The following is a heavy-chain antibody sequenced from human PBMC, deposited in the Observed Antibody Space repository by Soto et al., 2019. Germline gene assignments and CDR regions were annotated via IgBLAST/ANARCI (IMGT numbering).Heavy chain of an antibody. D-gene: IGHD6-6*01. Sequence: TLSLTCTVSGGSISSSSYYWGWIRQPPGKGLEWIGSIYYSGSTYYNPSLKSRVTISVDTSKNQFSLKLSSVTAADTAVYYCVSSSSNYGMDVWGQGTTVTVS. V-gene: IGHV4-39*01. CDR2: IYYSGST. CDR1: GGSISSSSYY. J-gene: IGHJ6*02. CDR3: VSSSSNYGMDV.